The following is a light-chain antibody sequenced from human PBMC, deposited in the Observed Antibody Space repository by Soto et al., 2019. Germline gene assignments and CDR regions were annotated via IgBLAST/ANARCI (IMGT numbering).Light chain of an antibody. CDR3: CSYAGSGTFVV. CDR1: SSDVGNYNL. V-gene: IGLV2-23*02. J-gene: IGLJ2*01. Sequence: QSVLTQPASVSGSPGQSIAISCTGTSSDVGNYNLVSWYQHHPGKAPKLIIYEVTKRPSGISNRFSGSKSDNTASLTISGLQAEDEADYYCCSYAGSGTFVVFGGGTKVTVL. CDR2: EVT.